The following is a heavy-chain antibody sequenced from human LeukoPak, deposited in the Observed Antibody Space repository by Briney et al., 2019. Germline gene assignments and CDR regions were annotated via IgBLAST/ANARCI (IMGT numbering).Heavy chain of an antibody. CDR1: GGSFSGYY. D-gene: IGHD2-2*01. Sequence: SETLSLTCAVYGGSFSGYYWSWIVQPPGKGLEWIGEINHSGSTNYDPSLKSRVTISVDTSKNQFSLKLSSVTAADTAVYYCARAEDCSSTSCYIDYWGQGTLVTVSS. V-gene: IGHV4-34*01. CDR2: INHSGST. J-gene: IGHJ4*02. CDR3: ARAEDCSSTSCYIDY.